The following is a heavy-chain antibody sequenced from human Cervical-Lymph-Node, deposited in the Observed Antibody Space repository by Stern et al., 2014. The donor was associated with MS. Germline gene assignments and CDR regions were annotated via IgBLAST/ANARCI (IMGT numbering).Heavy chain of an antibody. CDR3: ARKHGIAAAGTVWFDP. Sequence: QLVQSGGGLVKPGGSLRLSCAASGFTFSDYYMSWIRQAPGQGLEWVSYISSSSSYTNYADSVKGRFTISRDNAKNSLYLQMNSLRAEDTAVYYCARKHGIAAAGTVWFDPWGQGTLVTVSS. CDR2: ISSSSSYT. V-gene: IGHV3-11*06. J-gene: IGHJ5*02. CDR1: GFTFSDYY. D-gene: IGHD6-13*01.